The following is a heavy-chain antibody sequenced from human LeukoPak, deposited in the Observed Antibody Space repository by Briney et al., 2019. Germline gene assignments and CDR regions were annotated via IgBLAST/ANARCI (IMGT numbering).Heavy chain of an antibody. CDR3: TTVGSSWGLDY. Sequence: GGSLRLSCAASGFTFSKAWMTWVRQSAGKGLEWVGRIKSRADGGTTDYPAPVKGRFTISRDDEKNTVYLEINSLTTEDSAVYYCTTVGSSWGLDYWGQGTLVTVSS. D-gene: IGHD6-13*01. CDR2: IKSRADGGTT. V-gene: IGHV3-15*01. CDR1: GFTFSKAW. J-gene: IGHJ4*02.